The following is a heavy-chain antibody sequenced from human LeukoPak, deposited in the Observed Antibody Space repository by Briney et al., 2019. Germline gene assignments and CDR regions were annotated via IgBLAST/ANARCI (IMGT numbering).Heavy chain of an antibody. D-gene: IGHD3-9*01. J-gene: IGHJ4*02. CDR1: GFTFSSYA. V-gene: IGHV3-23*01. CDR3: AKDWALTGYYSPVDY. Sequence: GGSLRLSCVASGFTFSSYAMSWVRQAPGKGLEWVSAISGSGGSTYYADSVKGRFTISRDNSKNTLYLQMNSLRAEDTAVYYCAKDWALTGYYSPVDYWGQGTLVTVSS. CDR2: ISGSGGST.